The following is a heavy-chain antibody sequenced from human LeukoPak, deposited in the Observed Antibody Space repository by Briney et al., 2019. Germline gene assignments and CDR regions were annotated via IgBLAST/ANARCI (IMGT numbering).Heavy chain of an antibody. CDR2: IYYSGST. D-gene: IGHD6-6*01. V-gene: IGHV4-59*01. CDR1: GGSISSYH. CDR3: AREVGYSSSPDAFDI. J-gene: IGHJ3*02. Sequence: PSETLSLTCTVSGGSISSYHWSWIRQPPGKGLEWIGYIYYSGSTNYNPSLKSRVTISVDTSKNQFSLKLSSVTAADTAVYYCAREVGYSSSPDAFDIWGQGTMVTVPS.